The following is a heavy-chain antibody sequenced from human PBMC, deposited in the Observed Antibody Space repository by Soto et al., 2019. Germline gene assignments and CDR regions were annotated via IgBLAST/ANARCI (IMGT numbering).Heavy chain of an antibody. CDR3: AREMGYYDSSGYYHFDY. D-gene: IGHD3-22*01. CDR1: GYRFTNYW. CDR2: IYPGDSDT. J-gene: IGHJ4*02. V-gene: IGHV5-51*01. Sequence: PGESLKISCKGSGYRFTNYWIGWVRQMPGKGLEWMGIIYPGDSDTRYSPSFQGQVTISADKSINTAYMELSRLRSDDTAVYYCAREMGYYDSSGYYHFDYWGQGTLVTVSS.